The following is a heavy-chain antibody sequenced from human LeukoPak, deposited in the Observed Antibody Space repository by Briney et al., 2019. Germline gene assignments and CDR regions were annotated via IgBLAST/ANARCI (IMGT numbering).Heavy chain of an antibody. CDR3: ARVEAHGSGSYWLSYYYYYMDV. CDR1: GFTFSSYW. D-gene: IGHD3-10*01. Sequence: GGSLRLSCAASGFTFSSYWMSWVRQAPGKGLEWVANIKQDGSEKYYVDSVKGRFTISRDNAKNSLYLQMNSLRAEDTAVYYCARVEAHGSGSYWLSYYYYYMDVWGKGTTVTVSS. CDR2: IKQDGSEK. V-gene: IGHV3-7*01. J-gene: IGHJ6*03.